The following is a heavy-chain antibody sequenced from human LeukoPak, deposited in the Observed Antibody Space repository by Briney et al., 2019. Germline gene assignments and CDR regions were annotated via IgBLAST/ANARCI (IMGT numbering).Heavy chain of an antibody. D-gene: IGHD2-2*01. CDR1: GFTFSSYW. Sequence: PGGSLRLSCAASGFTFSSYWMSWVRQAPGKGLEWVANIKQDGSEKYYVDSVKGRFTISRDNTISRNNAKNSLNLQMNSLRAEDTAVYYCARGPQWGCSSTSCYWGAFDIWGQGTMVTVSS. CDR2: IKQDGSEK. V-gene: IGHV3-7*03. J-gene: IGHJ3*02. CDR3: ARGPQWGCSSTSCYWGAFDI.